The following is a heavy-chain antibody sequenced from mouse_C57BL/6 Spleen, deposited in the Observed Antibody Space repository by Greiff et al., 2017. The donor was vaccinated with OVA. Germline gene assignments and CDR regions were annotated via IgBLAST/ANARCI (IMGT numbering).Heavy chain of an antibody. CDR3: VRQRVDYEEAWFAY. Sequence: EVKLLESGGGLVQPKGSLKLSCAASGFSFNTYAMNWVRQAPGKGLEWVARIRSKSNNYATYYADSVKDRFTISRDDSESMLYLQMNNLKTEDTAMYYWVRQRVDYEEAWFAYWGQGTLVTVSA. CDR1: GFSFNTYA. D-gene: IGHD2-4*01. V-gene: IGHV10-1*01. CDR2: IRSKSNNYAT. J-gene: IGHJ3*01.